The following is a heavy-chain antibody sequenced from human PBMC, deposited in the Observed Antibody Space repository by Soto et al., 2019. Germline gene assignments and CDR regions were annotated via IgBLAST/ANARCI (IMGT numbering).Heavy chain of an antibody. CDR1: GFSLSTSGMC. CDR2: IDWDDDK. CDR3: ARIITTTNQYYYYGMDV. D-gene: IGHD3-22*01. V-gene: IGHV2-70*11. J-gene: IGHJ6*02. Sequence: SGPTLVNPTQTLTLTCTFSGFSLSTSGMCVSWIRQPPGKALEWLARIDWDDDKYYSTSLKTRLTISKDTSKNQVVLTMTNMDPVDTATYYCARIITTTNQYYYYGMDVWGQGTTVTVSS.